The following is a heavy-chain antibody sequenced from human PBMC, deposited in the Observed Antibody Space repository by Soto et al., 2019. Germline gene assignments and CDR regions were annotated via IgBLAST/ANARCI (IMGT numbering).Heavy chain of an antibody. Sequence: PSETLSLTCTVSGGSISSSSYYWGWIRQPPGKGLEWIGSIYYSGSTYYNPSLKSRVTISVDTSKNQFSLKLSSVTAADTAVYYCARHPVRLLAAAYCYYYGMDVWGQGTTVTVSS. D-gene: IGHD6-13*01. J-gene: IGHJ6*02. CDR1: GGSISSSSYY. V-gene: IGHV4-39*01. CDR3: ARHPVRLLAAAYCYYYGMDV. CDR2: IYYSGST.